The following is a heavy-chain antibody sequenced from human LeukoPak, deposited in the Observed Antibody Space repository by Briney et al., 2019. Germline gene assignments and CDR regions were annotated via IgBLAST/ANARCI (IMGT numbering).Heavy chain of an antibody. Sequence: GGSLRLSCAASGFTFSSYGMHWVRQAPGKGLEWVAVIWYDGSNKYYADSVKGRFTISRDNSKNTLYLQVNSLRAEDTAVYYCARVGYSYGYYFDYWGQGTLVTVSS. J-gene: IGHJ4*02. CDR3: ARVGYSYGYYFDY. D-gene: IGHD5-18*01. V-gene: IGHV3-33*01. CDR1: GFTFSSYG. CDR2: IWYDGSNK.